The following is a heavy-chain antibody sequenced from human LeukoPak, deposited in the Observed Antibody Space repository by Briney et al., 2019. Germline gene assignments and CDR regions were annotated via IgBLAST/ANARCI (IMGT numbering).Heavy chain of an antibody. J-gene: IGHJ4*02. Sequence: GESLKISCKGSGYSFTSYGISWVRQAPGQGLEWMGWISAYNGNTNYAQKLQGRVTMTTDTSTSAAYMELRSLRSDDTAVYYCASPGPPMSSSWFDFDYWGQGTLVTVSS. CDR1: GYSFTSYG. CDR2: ISAYNGNT. CDR3: ASPGPPMSSSWFDFDY. V-gene: IGHV1-18*01. D-gene: IGHD6-13*01.